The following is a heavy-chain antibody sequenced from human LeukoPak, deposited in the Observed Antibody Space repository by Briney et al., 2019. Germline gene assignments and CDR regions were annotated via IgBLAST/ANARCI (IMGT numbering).Heavy chain of an antibody. CDR2: ISSSGSTT. J-gene: IGHJ4*02. D-gene: IGHD3-22*01. Sequence: GGSLRLSCAATGFTFSDYYMSWIRQAPGKGLEWVSYISSSGSTTYYADSVKGRFTISRDNAKNSLYLQMNSLRAEDTAVYYCAREFGYYDSSGSDYWGQGTLVTVSS. V-gene: IGHV3-11*01. CDR3: AREFGYYDSSGSDY. CDR1: GFTFSDYY.